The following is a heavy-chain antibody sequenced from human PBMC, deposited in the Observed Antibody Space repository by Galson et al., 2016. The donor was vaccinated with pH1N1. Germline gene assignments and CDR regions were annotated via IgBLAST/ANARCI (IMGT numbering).Heavy chain of an antibody. V-gene: IGHV1-69*04. D-gene: IGHD3-22*01. CDR3: ARHPRYYDSSGYYFDY. J-gene: IGHJ4*02. Sequence: SVKVSCKASGGAFSRNAISWVRQAPGQGLGCMGRVIPIFSIVKYAQKFQGRVTISADKSTSTAYMELSNLSSEDTAVYYCARHPRYYDSSGYYFDYWGQGILVTVSS. CDR1: GGAFSRNA. CDR2: VIPIFSIV.